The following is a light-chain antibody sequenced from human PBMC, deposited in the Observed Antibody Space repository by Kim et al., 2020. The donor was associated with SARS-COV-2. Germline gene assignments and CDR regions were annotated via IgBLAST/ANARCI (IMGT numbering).Light chain of an antibody. CDR3: QVWENTLRT. J-gene: IGLJ2*01. V-gene: IGLV3-21*01. CDR2: CDS. CDR1: NIGRKS. Sequence: APGKMARITCRGNNIGRKSIHCYQHKPGQAPVLVIYCDSDRAPGVSDRFSASDSGNTATLAISSVEPGDEADYYCQVWENTLRTFGGGTQLTVL.